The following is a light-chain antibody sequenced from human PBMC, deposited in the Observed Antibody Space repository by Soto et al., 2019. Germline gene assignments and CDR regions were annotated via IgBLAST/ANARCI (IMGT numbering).Light chain of an antibody. CDR2: LGS. J-gene: IGKJ1*01. Sequence: MWRTQSPLSLPVTLGKSASISCRSSQSLLNSNGYNYLDWYLQKPGQSPQFLIYLGSNRASGVPDRFSGSGSGTDFTLKISRVEAEDVGLYYCMQALQAPLTFGQGTKVDIK. CDR3: MQALQAPLT. V-gene: IGKV2-28*01. CDR1: QSLLNSNGYNY.